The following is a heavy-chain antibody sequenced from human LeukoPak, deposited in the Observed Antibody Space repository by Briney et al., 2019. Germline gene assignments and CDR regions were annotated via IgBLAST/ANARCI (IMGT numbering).Heavy chain of an antibody. D-gene: IGHD1-1*01. CDR3: ARGGPNWPSEPFDI. J-gene: IGHJ3*02. V-gene: IGHV3-33*01. Sequence: GGSLRPSCAASGFAFSAYGMDWVRQAPGKGLEWVAVTWHDGTNKYYADSVKGRFTISRDNSKNTLYLQMDSLRAEDTAVYYCARGGPNWPSEPFDIWGQGTMVTVSS. CDR1: GFAFSAYG. CDR2: TWHDGTNK.